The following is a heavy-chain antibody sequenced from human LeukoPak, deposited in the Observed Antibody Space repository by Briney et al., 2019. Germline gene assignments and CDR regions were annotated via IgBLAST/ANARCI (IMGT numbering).Heavy chain of an antibody. V-gene: IGHV3-33*01. J-gene: IGHJ4*02. CDR2: IWKDGSNK. Sequence: GGSLRLSCRASGFTYSRYGKHWVRQAPGQGLEWVAVIWKDGSNKYYVDSVKGRFTISRDNSKNTLYLQMNSLRTEDTAVYYWARDYCSSTSCLFAYWGQGTLVTVSS. CDR3: ARDYCSSTSCLFAY. D-gene: IGHD2-2*01. CDR1: GFTYSRYG.